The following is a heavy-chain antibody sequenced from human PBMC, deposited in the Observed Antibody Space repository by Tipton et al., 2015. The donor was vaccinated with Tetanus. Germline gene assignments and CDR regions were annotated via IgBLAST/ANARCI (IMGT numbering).Heavy chain of an antibody. J-gene: IGHJ4*02. V-gene: IGHV3-15*07. CDR2: IKSKTDGGTT. D-gene: IGHD3-22*01. CDR1: GFTFSNAW. Sequence: AASGFTFSNAWMNWVRQAPGKGLEWVGRIKSKTDGGTTDYAAPVKGRFTISRDDSKNTLYLQMNSLRTEDTAVYYCTTNRYYYDSSGYSFDYWGQGTLVTVSS. CDR3: TTNRYYYDSSGYSFDY.